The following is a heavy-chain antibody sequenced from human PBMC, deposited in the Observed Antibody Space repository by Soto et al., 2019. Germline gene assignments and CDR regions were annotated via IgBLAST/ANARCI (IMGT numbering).Heavy chain of an antibody. CDR3: ASRSGYYTGRAFDI. D-gene: IGHD3-22*01. Sequence: PGGSLRLSCAAFGLTISGKKYVAWVRQAPGKGLEWVSYISSSGSTIYYADSVKGRFTISRDNAKNSLYLQMNSLRAEDTAVYYCASRSGYYTGRAFDIWGQGTMVTVSS. CDR2: ISSSGSTI. V-gene: IGHV3-48*03. J-gene: IGHJ3*02. CDR1: GLTISGKK.